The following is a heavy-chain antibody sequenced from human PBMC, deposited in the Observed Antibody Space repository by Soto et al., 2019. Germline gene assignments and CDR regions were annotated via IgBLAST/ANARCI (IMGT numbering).Heavy chain of an antibody. D-gene: IGHD3-3*01. J-gene: IGHJ5*02. V-gene: IGHV4-59*01. CDR3: ESARKATYITGGVDP. CDR2: SSYGGIS. CDR1: GGSISEYY. Sequence: QVQLQESGPGLVKPSETLSLTCSVSGGSISEYYWSWIRQPPEKGLEYIAYSSYGGISNLNGALNGRVTMSIDTSKNQFSLKPTSLTAANTAVYYCESARKATYITGGVDPWDQGTLVTVSS.